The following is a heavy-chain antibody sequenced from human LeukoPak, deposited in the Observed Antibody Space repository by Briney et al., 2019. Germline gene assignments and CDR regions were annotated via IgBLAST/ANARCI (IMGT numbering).Heavy chain of an antibody. J-gene: IGHJ5*02. V-gene: IGHV3-30-3*01. CDR3: ARASGSYLSYNWFDP. CDR2: ISYDGSNK. D-gene: IGHD1-26*01. CDR1: GFTFSSYA. Sequence: GRSLRLSCAASGFTFSSYAMHWVRQAPGKGLEWVAVISYDGSNKYYADSVKGRFTIPRDNSKNTLYLQMNSLRAEDTAVYYCARASGSYLSYNWFDPWGQGTLVTVSS.